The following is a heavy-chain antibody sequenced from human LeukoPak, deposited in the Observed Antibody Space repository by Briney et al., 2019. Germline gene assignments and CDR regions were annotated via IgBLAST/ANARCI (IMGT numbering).Heavy chain of an antibody. Sequence: ASVKVSCKASGYTFPSYYMHWVRQAPGQGLEWMGWINPNSGGTNYAQKFQGRVTMTRDTSISTAYMELSRLRSDDTAVYYCARDGKQFSYMDVWGKGTTVTVSS. CDR1: GYTFPSYY. V-gene: IGHV1-2*02. CDR3: ARDGKQFSYMDV. D-gene: IGHD6-19*01. CDR2: INPNSGGT. J-gene: IGHJ6*03.